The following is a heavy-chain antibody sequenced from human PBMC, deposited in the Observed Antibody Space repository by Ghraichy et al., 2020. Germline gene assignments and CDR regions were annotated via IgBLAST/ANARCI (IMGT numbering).Heavy chain of an antibody. Sequence: LRLSCTVSGGSISSGGYYWSWIRQPPGKGLEWLGYMYQAGSDHYNPSLNNRATISLDRSNNHFSLTLRSVTAADTAVYYCVREKGFRVGEFDPWGQGTLVTVSS. V-gene: IGHV4-30-2*01. CDR3: VREKGFRVGEFDP. D-gene: IGHD3-16*01. CDR2: MYQAGSD. CDR1: GGSISSGGYY. J-gene: IGHJ5*02.